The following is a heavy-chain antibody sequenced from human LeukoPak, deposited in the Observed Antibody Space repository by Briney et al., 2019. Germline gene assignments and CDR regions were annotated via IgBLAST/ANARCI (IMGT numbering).Heavy chain of an antibody. J-gene: IGHJ4*02. D-gene: IGHD4-17*01. CDR1: GFTFSSYS. V-gene: IGHV3-48*01. CDR3: ARGYGLADY. Sequence: GGSLRLSCASFGFTFSSYSMNWVRQAPGKGLEWVSYISSSSSTIYYADSVRGRFTISRDNAKNSLYLQMNSLRAEDTAVYYCARGYGLADYWGQGTLVTVS. CDR2: ISSSSSTI.